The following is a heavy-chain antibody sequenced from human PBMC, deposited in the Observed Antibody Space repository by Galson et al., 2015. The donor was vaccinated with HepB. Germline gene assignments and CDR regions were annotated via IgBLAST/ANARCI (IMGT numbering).Heavy chain of an antibody. Sequence: SLRLSCAASGFTFSSYGMHWVRQAPGKGLEWVAVIWYDGSNKYYADSVKGRFTISRDNSKNTLYLQMNSLRAEDTAVYYCARDLSVSPYYYGMDVWGQGTTVTVSS. CDR2: IWYDGSNK. CDR1: GFTFSSYG. D-gene: IGHD3-10*01. V-gene: IGHV3-33*08. J-gene: IGHJ6*02. CDR3: ARDLSVSPYYYGMDV.